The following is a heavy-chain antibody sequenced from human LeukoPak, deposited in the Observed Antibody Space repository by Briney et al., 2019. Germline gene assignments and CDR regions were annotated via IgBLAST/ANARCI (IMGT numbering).Heavy chain of an antibody. V-gene: IGHV4-31*03. J-gene: IGHJ4*02. CDR2: IYKTGST. CDR1: GDSITSGGYY. Sequence: SETLSLTCTVSGDSITSGGYYWSWVRQRPGKGLEWVGYIYKTGSTYYNPSLKSRVTMSVDTSRNQFSLKVNSVTAADTAVYYCARDVLRWGQGTLVTVSS. CDR3: ARDVLR.